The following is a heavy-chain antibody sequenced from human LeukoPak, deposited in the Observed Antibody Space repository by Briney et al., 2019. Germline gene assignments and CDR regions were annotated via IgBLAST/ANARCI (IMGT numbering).Heavy chain of an antibody. Sequence: ASVTVSFKASGYTLSGYYMHWVRQAPGQGLEGMGWINPHSGGTNYAQKFQGRVTMTRDTSISTDYMELRRLTSEDTAVYYCARDGDGRINFDYWGQGTLVTVSS. D-gene: IGHD3-10*01. CDR3: ARDGDGRINFDY. CDR1: GYTLSGYY. CDR2: INPHSGGT. V-gene: IGHV1-2*02. J-gene: IGHJ4*02.